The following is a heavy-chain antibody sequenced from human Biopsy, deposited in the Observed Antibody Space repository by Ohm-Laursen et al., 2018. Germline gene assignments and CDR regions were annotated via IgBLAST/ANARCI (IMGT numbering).Heavy chain of an antibody. J-gene: IGHJ3*02. D-gene: IGHD1-26*01. CDR3: ARVFDGAYYSYAFDI. CDR1: DYTFYSYG. Sequence: GASVKVSCKSSDYTFYSYGITWVRRAPGQGLEWMGWITADEKNSAPKFQGRVTMTTDMSTSTAYMELRGLKSDDTAVYYCARVFDGAYYSYAFDIWGQGTLVIVSS. V-gene: IGHV1-18*04. CDR2: ITADEK.